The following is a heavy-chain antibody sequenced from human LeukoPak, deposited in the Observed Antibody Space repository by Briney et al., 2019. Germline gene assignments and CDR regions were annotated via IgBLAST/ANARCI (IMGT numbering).Heavy chain of an antibody. Sequence: SETLSLTCTVYGGSFSGFYWSWLSQPPGKGLEWIGEIYHTGSTNYNPSLRSRVSISLDTSKNQFSLRLTSVTAADAAVYYCARFSACGAGCYSLDYWGQGTLVTVSS. CDR3: ARFSACGAGCYSLDY. V-gene: IGHV4-34*01. CDR1: GGSFSGFY. CDR2: IYHTGST. D-gene: IGHD2-21*02. J-gene: IGHJ4*02.